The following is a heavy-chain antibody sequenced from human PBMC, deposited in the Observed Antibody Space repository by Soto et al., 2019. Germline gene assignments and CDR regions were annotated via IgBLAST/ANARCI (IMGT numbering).Heavy chain of an antibody. Sequence: QVQLVESGGGVVQPGRSLRLSCAASGFTFSSYGMHWVRQAPGKGLEWVAVIWYDGSNKYYADSVKGRFTIYRDNSKNTLYLQMNSLRAEDTAVYYCARAGDILTGVDYWGQGTLVTVSS. CDR2: IWYDGSNK. V-gene: IGHV3-33*01. J-gene: IGHJ4*02. CDR3: ARAGDILTGVDY. D-gene: IGHD3-9*01. CDR1: GFTFSSYG.